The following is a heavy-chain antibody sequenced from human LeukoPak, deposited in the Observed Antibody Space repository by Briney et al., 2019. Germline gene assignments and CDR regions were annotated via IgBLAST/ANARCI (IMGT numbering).Heavy chain of an antibody. CDR2: SSSNGGST. Sequence: GGSLRLSCSASGFTFSTLPMHWVRQAPGKGLEYVSGSSSNGGSTYYADSAKGRFTIYRDNSKNTLYLQMSSLRPEDTAVYYCVNQISGWVYWGQGTLVTVSS. D-gene: IGHD6-19*01. J-gene: IGHJ4*02. CDR1: GFTFSTLP. V-gene: IGHV3-64D*06. CDR3: VNQISGWVY.